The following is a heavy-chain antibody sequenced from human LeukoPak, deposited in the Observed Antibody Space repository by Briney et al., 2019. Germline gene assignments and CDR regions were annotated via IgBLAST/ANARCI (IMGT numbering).Heavy chain of an antibody. CDR1: GFTFSSYA. CDR2: ISGSGGST. Sequence: GGSLRLSCAASGFTFSSYAMSWVRQAPGKGLEWVSAISGSGGSTYYADSVKGRFTISRDNSKNTLYLQMNSLRAEDTAVYYCARASGSGSYYHNPDYFDYWGQGTLVTVSS. CDR3: ARASGSGSYYHNPDYFDY. V-gene: IGHV3-23*01. J-gene: IGHJ4*02. D-gene: IGHD3-10*01.